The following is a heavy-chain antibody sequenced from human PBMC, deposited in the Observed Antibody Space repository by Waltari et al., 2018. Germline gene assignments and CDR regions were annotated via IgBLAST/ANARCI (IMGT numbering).Heavy chain of an antibody. D-gene: IGHD1-1*01. V-gene: IGHV4-59*01. CDR2: IHYTGNT. CDR1: GGSISGYY. Sequence: QVQLQESGPGLVKPSETLSLTCTVSGGSISGYYWTWIRQPPGKGLEWIGYIHYTGNTIYDPSLKTRVTISLDTSKNQFSLRLTSVTAADTAVYYCARAGRNKNDGYVFDVWGQGTMVTVTS. J-gene: IGHJ3*01. CDR3: ARAGRNKNDGYVFDV.